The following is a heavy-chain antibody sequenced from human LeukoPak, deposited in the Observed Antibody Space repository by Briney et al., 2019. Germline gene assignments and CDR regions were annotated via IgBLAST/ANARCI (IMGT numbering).Heavy chain of an antibody. CDR2: ISWDGRDT. CDR1: GFTFDDYT. CDR3: ARDQVPERLNMIVAY. V-gene: IGHV3-43*01. Sequence: GGSLRLSCAASGFTFDDYTMHWVRQAPGKGLEWVSLISWDGRDTYYADSVKGRFTISRDNSRGSLYLQMNRLRTEDTALYYCARDQVPERLNMIVAYWGQGSLVTVSS. D-gene: IGHD3-22*01. J-gene: IGHJ4*02.